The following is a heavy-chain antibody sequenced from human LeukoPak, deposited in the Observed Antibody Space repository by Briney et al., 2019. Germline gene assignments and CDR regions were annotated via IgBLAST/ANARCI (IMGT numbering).Heavy chain of an antibody. J-gene: IGHJ4*02. D-gene: IGHD1-26*01. CDR1: GFTFSSYS. Sequence: GGSLRLSCAASGFTFSSYSMNWVRQAPGKGLEWVSGTSDRGDYTYYADSVKGRFTISRDNSKNTLYLQMNSLRAEDTALYFCAKKAQYNGNYPLDYWGQGTLVTVSS. CDR3: AKKAQYNGNYPLDY. CDR2: TSDRGDYT. V-gene: IGHV3-23*01.